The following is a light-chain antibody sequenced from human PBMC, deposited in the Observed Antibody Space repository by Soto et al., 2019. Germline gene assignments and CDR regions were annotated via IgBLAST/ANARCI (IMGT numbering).Light chain of an antibody. CDR1: SGDIGSYNR. CDR2: EVT. Sequence: QSALTQPASVSGSPGQSITISCTGTSGDIGSYNRVSWYQQHPGKAPKLIIYEVTDRPSGVSNRFSGSKSGNTASLTISGRQADDDAEYYYSSYTTISTRSCVFGTGTKLTVL. J-gene: IGLJ1*01. CDR3: SSYTTISTRSCV. V-gene: IGLV2-14*01.